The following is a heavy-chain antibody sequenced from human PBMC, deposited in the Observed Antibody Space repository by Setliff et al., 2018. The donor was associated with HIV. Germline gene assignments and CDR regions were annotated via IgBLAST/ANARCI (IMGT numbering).Heavy chain of an antibody. CDR2: IRYDGSNK. V-gene: IGHV3-30*02. Sequence: GGSLRLSCAASGFTFSSYGMHWVRQAPGKGLEWVAFIRYDGSNKYYADSVKGRFTISRDNAKNSLYLQMNSLRAEDTAVYYCARRGNYLGDAFDIWGQGTMVTV. D-gene: IGHD1-26*01. CDR3: ARRGNYLGDAFDI. CDR1: GFTFSSYG. J-gene: IGHJ3*02.